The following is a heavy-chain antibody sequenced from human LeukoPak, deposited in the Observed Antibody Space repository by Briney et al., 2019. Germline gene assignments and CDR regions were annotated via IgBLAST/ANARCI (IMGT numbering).Heavy chain of an antibody. CDR1: GFTFSSYG. J-gene: IGHJ4*02. D-gene: IGHD2-2*01. CDR2: ISYDGSNK. CDR3: AKSGCSSTSCYDSDY. Sequence: GGSLRLSCAASGFTFSSYGMHWVRQAPGKGLEWVAVISYDGSNKYYADSVKGRFTISRDNSKNTLFLQMNSLTAEDTAVYYCAKSGCSSTSCYDSDYWGQGTLVTLSS. V-gene: IGHV3-30*18.